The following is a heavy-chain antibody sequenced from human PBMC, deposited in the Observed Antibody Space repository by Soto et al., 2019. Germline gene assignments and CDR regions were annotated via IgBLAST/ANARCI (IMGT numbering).Heavy chain of an antibody. CDR1: GFTFSAYT. D-gene: IGHD4-17*01. CDR2: LDPSSTYI. CDR3: VRGSYGDYDS. J-gene: IGHJ5*01. V-gene: IGHV3-21*02. Sequence: EVQLVESGGGLVKPGGSLRLSCAASGFTFSAYTRNWVRQAPGKGLEWVSSLDPSSTYIYYADSVKGRFTLSRDNAKNSRFLRLNSLRADDTALYYCVRGSYGDYDSWGQGTLVTVSS.